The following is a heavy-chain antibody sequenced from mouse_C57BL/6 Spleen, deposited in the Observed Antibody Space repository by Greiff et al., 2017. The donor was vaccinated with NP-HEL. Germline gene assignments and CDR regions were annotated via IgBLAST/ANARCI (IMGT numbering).Heavy chain of an antibody. Sequence: DVQLQESGPELVKPGASVKISCKASGYSFTGYYMNWVKQSPEKSLEWIGEINPSTGGTTYNQKFKAKATLTVDKSSSTAYMQLKRLTSEDSAVYDCARRRDYGSSYWYFDVWGTGTTVTVSS. CDR3: ARRRDYGSSYWYFDV. D-gene: IGHD1-1*01. J-gene: IGHJ1*03. CDR2: INPSTGGT. CDR1: GYSFTGYY. V-gene: IGHV1-42*01.